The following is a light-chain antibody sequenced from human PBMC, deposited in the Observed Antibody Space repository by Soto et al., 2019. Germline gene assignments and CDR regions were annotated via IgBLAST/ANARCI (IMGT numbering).Light chain of an antibody. V-gene: IGLV2-11*01. CDR2: DVS. CDR1: SSDVGGYNY. Sequence: QSALTQPRSVSGSPGQSVTISCTGTSSDVGGYNYVSWYQQHTGKAPKLMIYDVSKRPSGVPDRFSGSKSGNTASLTISGLQAEDEADYYCCSNAGTYTSVFGGGTKLTVL. J-gene: IGLJ3*02. CDR3: CSNAGTYTSV.